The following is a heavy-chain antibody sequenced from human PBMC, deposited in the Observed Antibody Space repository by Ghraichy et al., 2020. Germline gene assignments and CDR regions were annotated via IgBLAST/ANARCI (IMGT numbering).Heavy chain of an antibody. CDR1: GFSFSSYG. CDR2: IWYDGSDK. V-gene: IGHV3-33*01. D-gene: IGHD3-10*01. CDR3: ASLSYGSGSIDV. J-gene: IGHJ6*02. Sequence: GGSLRLSCAASGFSFSSYGMHWVRQAPGKGLEWVAVIWYDGSDKYYADSVKGRFTISRDNSKNTLYLQMNSLRAEDTAVYYCASLSYGSGSIDVWCQGTTVTV.